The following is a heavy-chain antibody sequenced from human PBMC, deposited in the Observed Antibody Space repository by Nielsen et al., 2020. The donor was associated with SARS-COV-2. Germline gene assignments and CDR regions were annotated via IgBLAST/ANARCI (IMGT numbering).Heavy chain of an antibody. CDR1: GFTFSSYE. Sequence: GESLKISCAASGFTFSSYEMNWVRQAPGKGLAWVAHINSDGSRTMYADSVRGRFTISRDNGENTLYLQMNGLRAEDTAVYYCARLWDDGYYFDTGPYDYWGQGTLVTVSS. V-gene: IGHV3-74*03. CDR3: ARLWDDGYYFDTGPYDY. D-gene: IGHD3-22*01. CDR2: INSDGSRT. J-gene: IGHJ4*02.